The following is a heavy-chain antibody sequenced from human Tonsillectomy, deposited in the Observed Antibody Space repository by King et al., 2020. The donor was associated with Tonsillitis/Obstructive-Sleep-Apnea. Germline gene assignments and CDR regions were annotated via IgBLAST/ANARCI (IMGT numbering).Heavy chain of an antibody. CDR2: IRTKTDGGKT. Sequence: VQLVQSGGGLVQPGRSLRLSCAASGFTFGDFTVNWLRQAPGEGREWVGFIRTKTDGGKTEYASTGKGRFTISRDDSKCIAYLQMNSLKIEDTAVYYCIRGGGTTKGSFDIWGQGTMVTVSS. CDR1: GFTFGDFT. D-gene: IGHD1-7*01. CDR3: IRGGGTTKGSFDI. V-gene: IGHV3-49*03. J-gene: IGHJ3*02.